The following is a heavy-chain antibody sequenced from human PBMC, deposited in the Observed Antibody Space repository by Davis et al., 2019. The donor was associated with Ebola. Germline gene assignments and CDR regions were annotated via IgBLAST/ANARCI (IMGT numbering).Heavy chain of an antibody. CDR3: VRFGRGAY. D-gene: IGHD3-16*01. V-gene: IGHV4-59*01. J-gene: IGHJ4*02. Sequence: PSETLSLTCTVSGASMTSYYWSWIRQPPGQGLEWIGYIAYTGNTIYNPSLKSRVTISADTSKNQFSLNLRSVTAADTAVYYCVRFGRGAYWGQGTLVTVSS. CDR2: IAYTGNT. CDR1: GASMTSYY.